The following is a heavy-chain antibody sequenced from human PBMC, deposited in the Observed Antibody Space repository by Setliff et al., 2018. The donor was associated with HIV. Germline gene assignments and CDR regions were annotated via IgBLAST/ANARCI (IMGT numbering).Heavy chain of an antibody. J-gene: IGHJ6*02. D-gene: IGHD3-10*01. CDR3: ARGRNYNSGMDV. Sequence: SVKVSCKASGFTFTSSAVQWVRQARGQRLEWIGWIVVGSGNTNYAQKFQERVTITRDMSTSTAYMELSSLRSEDTAVYYCARGRNYNSGMDVWGQGTTVTVS. CDR1: GFTFTSSA. CDR2: IVVGSGNT. V-gene: IGHV1-58*01.